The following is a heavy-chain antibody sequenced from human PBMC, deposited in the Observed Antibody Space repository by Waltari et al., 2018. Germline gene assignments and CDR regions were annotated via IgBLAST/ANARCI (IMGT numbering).Heavy chain of an antibody. CDR3: ARPKWRTSWKMGEFDP. CDR2: IYSSGST. V-gene: IGHV4-4*07. Sequence: QVQLQESGPGLVKPTETLSLTCIVSGGPISGNYWPWIRQPAGKGLEWIGRIYSSGSTNYNPSLKSRVAMSIDTSKHQFSLKLTSVTAADTAVYYCARPKWRTSWKMGEFDPWGQGTLVTVSS. D-gene: IGHD2-2*01. CDR1: GGPISGNY. J-gene: IGHJ5*02.